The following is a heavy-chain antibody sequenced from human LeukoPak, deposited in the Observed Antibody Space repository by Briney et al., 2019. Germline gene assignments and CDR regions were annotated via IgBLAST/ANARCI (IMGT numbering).Heavy chain of an antibody. CDR3: ARENTEDAFDI. V-gene: IGHV3-48*03. Sequence: PGGSLRLSCAASGFTFSSYEMNWVRQAPGKGLECVSYISSSGSTKRYADSVKGRFTISRDNAKNSLYLEMNSLRVEDTAVYYCARENTEDAFDIWGQGTKVTVSS. CDR2: ISSSGSTK. J-gene: IGHJ3*02. CDR1: GFTFSSYE. D-gene: IGHD1/OR15-1a*01.